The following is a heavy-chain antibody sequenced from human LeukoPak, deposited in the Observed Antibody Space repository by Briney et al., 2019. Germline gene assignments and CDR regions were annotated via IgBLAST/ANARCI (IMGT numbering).Heavy chain of an antibody. CDR1: GFTFSSYA. Sequence: GGSLRLSCAASGFTFSSYAMSWVRQAPGKGLEWVSVIYSGGSTYYADSVKGRFTISRDNSKNTLYLQMNSLRAEDTAVYYCARGRGYSYGSRYYYGMDVWGQGTTVTVSS. V-gene: IGHV3-66*01. CDR3: ARGRGYSYGSRYYYGMDV. D-gene: IGHD5-18*01. J-gene: IGHJ6*02. CDR2: IYSGGST.